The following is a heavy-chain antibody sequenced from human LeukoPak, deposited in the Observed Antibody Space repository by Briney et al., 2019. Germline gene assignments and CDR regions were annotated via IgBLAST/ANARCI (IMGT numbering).Heavy chain of an antibody. Sequence: GESLKISCKGSGYRFTSTWIGWVRLIPGKGLEWMGTIYPIDSDTRYSPSFQGQVTISADKSISTAYLQWSSLRASDTAMYYCATVNSAHWFFDYWGQGTLVTVSS. J-gene: IGHJ4*02. CDR2: IYPIDSDT. CDR3: ATVNSAHWFFDY. CDR1: GYRFTSTW. V-gene: IGHV5-51*01. D-gene: IGHD1-26*01.